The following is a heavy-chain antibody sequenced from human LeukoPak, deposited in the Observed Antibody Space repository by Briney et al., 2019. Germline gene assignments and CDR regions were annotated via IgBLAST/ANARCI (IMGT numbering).Heavy chain of an antibody. Sequence: SQTLSLTCTVSGGSISSGSYYWSWIRQHPGKGLEWIAYIYHTGTTYYNPSLKSRVTISVDTSKNQFSLKLSSVTAADTAVYYCARSPDDAFDIWGQGTMVTVSS. CDR2: IYHTGTT. CDR1: GGSISSGSYY. J-gene: IGHJ3*02. CDR3: ARSPDDAFDI. V-gene: IGHV4-31*03.